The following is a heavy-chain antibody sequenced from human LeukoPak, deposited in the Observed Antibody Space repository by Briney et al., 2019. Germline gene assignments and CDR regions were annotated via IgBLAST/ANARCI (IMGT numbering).Heavy chain of an antibody. Sequence: ASVKVSCKASGGTFSSYAISWVRQAPGQGLEWMGGIIPIFGIANYAQKFQGRVTITADESTSTAYTELSSLRSEDTAVYYCAKTLVPVEYYYYYYGMDVWGQGTTVTVSS. CDR2: IIPIFGIA. CDR1: GGTFSSYA. V-gene: IGHV1-69*13. J-gene: IGHJ6*02. D-gene: IGHD6-13*01. CDR3: AKTLVPVEYYYYYYGMDV.